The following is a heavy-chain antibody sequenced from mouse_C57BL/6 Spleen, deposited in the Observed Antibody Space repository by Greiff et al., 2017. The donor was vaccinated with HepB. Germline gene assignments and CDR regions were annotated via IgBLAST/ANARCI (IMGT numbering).Heavy chain of an antibody. V-gene: IGHV5-17*01. D-gene: IGHD2-4*01. CDR3: ARPIYYDHYYAMDY. J-gene: IGHJ4*01. Sequence: DVMLVESGGGLVKPGGSLKLSCAASGFTFSDYGMHWVRQAPEKGLEWVAYISSGSSTIYYADTVKGRFTISRDNAKNTLFLQMTSLRSEDTAMYYCARPIYYDHYYAMDYWGQGTSVTVSS. CDR2: ISSGSSTI. CDR1: GFTFSDYG.